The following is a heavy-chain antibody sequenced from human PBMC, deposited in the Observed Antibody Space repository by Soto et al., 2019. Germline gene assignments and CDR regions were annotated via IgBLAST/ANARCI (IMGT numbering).Heavy chain of an antibody. CDR3: AGNENYYDSSGYYYY. J-gene: IGHJ4*02. Sequence: SVPMSLPCTVSDGTIRSGGYYRSWNSKHPGKGLEWIGYIYYSGSTYYNPSLKSRVTISVDTSKNQFSLKLSSVTAADTAVYYCAGNENYYDSSGYYYYWGQGTLVTVSS. D-gene: IGHD3-22*01. V-gene: IGHV4-31*03. CDR2: IYYSGST. CDR1: DGTIRSGGYY.